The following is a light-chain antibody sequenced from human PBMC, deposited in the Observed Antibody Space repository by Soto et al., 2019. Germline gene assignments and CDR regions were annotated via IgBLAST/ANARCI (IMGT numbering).Light chain of an antibody. CDR1: SSDVGDYNY. V-gene: IGLV2-11*01. Sequence: QSALTQPRSVSGSPGQSVTISCTGTSSDVGDYNYVSWYQQHPGKAPKLMIYDVSKRPSGVPDRFSGSKSGNTASLTISGLQAEDEADYYCCSSAGSRYVFGTGTKVTVL. CDR2: DVS. J-gene: IGLJ1*01. CDR3: CSSAGSRYV.